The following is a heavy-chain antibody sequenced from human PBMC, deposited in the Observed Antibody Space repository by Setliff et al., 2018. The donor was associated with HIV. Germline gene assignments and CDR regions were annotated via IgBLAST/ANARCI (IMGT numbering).Heavy chain of an antibody. CDR1: GYTFTGYY. Sequence: ASVKVSCKASGYTFTGYYMHWVRQAPGQGLEWMGRINPNSGGTNYAQKFQGRVTMTRDTSISTAYMELSRLRSDDTAVYYCASGWYGSGKHYYYYYMDVWGKGTTVTVSS. CDR2: INPNSGGT. CDR3: ASGWYGSGKHYYYYYMDV. J-gene: IGHJ6*03. D-gene: IGHD3-10*01. V-gene: IGHV1-2*06.